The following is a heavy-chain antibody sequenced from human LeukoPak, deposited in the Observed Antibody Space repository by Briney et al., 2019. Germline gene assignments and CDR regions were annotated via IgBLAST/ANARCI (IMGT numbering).Heavy chain of an antibody. D-gene: IGHD2-2*01. CDR2: ISGSGDTT. Sequence: GGSLRLSCAASGFTFSSYALSWVRQAPGKGLEWVSAISGSGDTTFYADSVKGRFTISRDNSKNTVYLHINSLRAEDTAVYYCTKMQGFCTGSSCYPRTFDIWGQGTMVSVSS. V-gene: IGHV3-23*01. J-gene: IGHJ3*02. CDR3: TKMQGFCTGSSCYPRTFDI. CDR1: GFTFSSYA.